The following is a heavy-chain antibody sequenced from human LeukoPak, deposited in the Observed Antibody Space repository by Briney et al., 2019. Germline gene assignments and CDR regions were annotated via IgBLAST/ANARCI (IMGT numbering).Heavy chain of an antibody. V-gene: IGHV3-23*01. CDR3: ANAYFDWDAFDI. J-gene: IGHJ3*02. CDR1: GFTFSSYA. Sequence: GGSLRLSCAASGFTFSSYAMHWVRQAPGKGLEWVSAISGSGGSTYYADSVKGRFTISRDNSKNTLYLQMNSLRAEDTAVYYCANAYFDWDAFDIWGQGTMVTVSS. CDR2: ISGSGGST. D-gene: IGHD3-9*01.